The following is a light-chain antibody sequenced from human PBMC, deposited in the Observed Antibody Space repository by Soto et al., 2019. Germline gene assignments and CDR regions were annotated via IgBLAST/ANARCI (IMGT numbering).Light chain of an antibody. CDR1: SSNIGAGYD. CDR2: GNT. Sequence: QSVLTQPPSVSGAPGQRVTISCTGSSSNIGAGYDVHWYQQLPGRAPKLLIYGNTNRPSGVPDRFSGSKSGTSASLAITGLQAEDEAYYYFLSLYSSLSVVFGRGTKVTVL. J-gene: IGLJ2*01. V-gene: IGLV1-40*01. CDR3: LSLYSSLSVV.